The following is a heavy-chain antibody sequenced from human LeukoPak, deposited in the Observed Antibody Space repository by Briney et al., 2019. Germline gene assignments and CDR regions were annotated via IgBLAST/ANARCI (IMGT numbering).Heavy chain of an antibody. CDR2: IYYSGST. CDR1: GGSISSYY. V-gene: IGHV4-59*01. J-gene: IGHJ4*02. CDR3: ARGGLPLDYYGSGSYYPLGD. D-gene: IGHD3-10*01. Sequence: SETLSLTCTVSGGSISSYYWSWIRQPPGKGLEWIGYIYYSGSTNYNPSLKSRVTISVDTSKNQFSLKLSSVTAADTAVYYCARGGLPLDYYGSGSYYPLGDWGQGTLVTVSS.